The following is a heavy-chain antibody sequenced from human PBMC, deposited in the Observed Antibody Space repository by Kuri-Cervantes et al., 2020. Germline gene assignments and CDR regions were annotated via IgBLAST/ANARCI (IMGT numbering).Heavy chain of an antibody. V-gene: IGHV1-18*04. Sequence: ASVKVSCKTSGYIFTDYYIHWVRQAPGQGLEWMGWISAYNGDTNYAQKLQGRVTMTTDTSTSTAYMELRSLRSDDTAVYYCARAYDGIAAAGTFSGFDYWGQGTLVTVSS. CDR2: ISAYNGDT. CDR3: ARAYDGIAAAGTFSGFDY. CDR1: GYIFTDYY. D-gene: IGHD6-13*01. J-gene: IGHJ4*02.